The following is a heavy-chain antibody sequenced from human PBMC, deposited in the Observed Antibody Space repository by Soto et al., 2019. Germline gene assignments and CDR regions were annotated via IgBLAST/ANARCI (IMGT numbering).Heavy chain of an antibody. CDR1: GVSCNSAG. CDR3: ATPGYFFGSRRL. Sequence: GGSVRLGCVASGVSCNSAGMTWVGQGPGKGLEWIGLIKSETDGGATETAAPLKGRFIISRDDSRDTLYLQMNSLETEDTAVYYCATPGYFFGSRRLWRQGT. CDR2: IKSETDGGAT. J-gene: IGHJ4*02. V-gene: IGHV3-15*01. D-gene: IGHD3-10*01.